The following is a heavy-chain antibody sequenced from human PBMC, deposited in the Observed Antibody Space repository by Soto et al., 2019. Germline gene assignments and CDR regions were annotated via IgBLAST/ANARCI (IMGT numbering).Heavy chain of an antibody. CDR1: GFTVSSNY. J-gene: IGHJ6*02. V-gene: IGHV3-66*01. Sequence: GGSLRLSCAVSGFTVSSNYMTWVRQAPGKGLEWVSVIDYGGDTYYADSVKGRFTISRDNPKNTLYLQMNSLRAEDTAVYYCASPGYSSSCYAINYYYYGMDVWGQGTTVTVSS. CDR2: IDYGGDT. CDR3: ASPGYSSSCYAINYYYYGMDV. D-gene: IGHD6-13*01.